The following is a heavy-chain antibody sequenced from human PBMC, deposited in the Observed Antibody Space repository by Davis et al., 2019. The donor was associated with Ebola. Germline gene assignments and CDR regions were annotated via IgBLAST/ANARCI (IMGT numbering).Heavy chain of an antibody. D-gene: IGHD6-13*01. V-gene: IGHV3-21*01. CDR1: GFTFSSYS. Sequence: PGGSLRLSCAASGFTFSSYSMNWVRQAPGKGLEWVSSISSSSSYIYYADSVKGRFTISRDNAKNSLYLQMNSLRAEDTAVYYCARGTGIAATGTRFDPWGQGTLVTVSS. J-gene: IGHJ5*02. CDR3: ARGTGIAATGTRFDP. CDR2: ISSSSSYI.